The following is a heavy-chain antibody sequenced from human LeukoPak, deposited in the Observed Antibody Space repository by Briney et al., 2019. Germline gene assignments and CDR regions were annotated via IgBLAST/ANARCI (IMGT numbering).Heavy chain of an antibody. CDR1: GFTFSSYS. J-gene: IGHJ3*02. CDR3: ARYRVRDFWSGYTETRDAFDI. CDR2: ISSSSSYI. D-gene: IGHD3-3*01. V-gene: IGHV3-21*01. Sequence: GGSLRLSCAASGFTFSSYSMNWVRQAPGKGLEWVSSISSSSSYIYYADSVKGRFTISRDNAKNSLYLQMNSLRAEDTAVYYCARYRVRDFWSGYTETRDAFDIWGQGTMVTVSS.